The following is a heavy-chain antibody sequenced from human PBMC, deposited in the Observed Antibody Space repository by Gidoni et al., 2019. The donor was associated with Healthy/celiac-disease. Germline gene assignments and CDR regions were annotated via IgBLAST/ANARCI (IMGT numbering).Heavy chain of an antibody. V-gene: IGHV3-23*01. D-gene: IGHD2-2*01. J-gene: IGHJ5*02. Sequence: EVQLLESGGGLVQPGGSLRLSCAASGFTFSSHPMSWVRQAPGKGLGWCSAISGSGGSTYYADSVKGRFTISRDNSKNTLYLQMNSLRAEDTAVYYCAKGGRTVVPAAPSHWFDPWGQGTLVTVSS. CDR2: ISGSGGST. CDR1: GFTFSSHP. CDR3: AKGGRTVVPAAPSHWFDP.